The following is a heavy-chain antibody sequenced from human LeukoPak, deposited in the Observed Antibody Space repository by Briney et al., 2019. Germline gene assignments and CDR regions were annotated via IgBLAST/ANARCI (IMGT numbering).Heavy chain of an antibody. CDR2: IYRSGST. CDR1: GYSLSIVYY. D-gene: IGHD2-8*02. V-gene: IGHV4-38-2*01. CDR3: ARHAPGGYWGAFDI. Sequence: SDTVSLTRAVSGYSLSIVYYLGSIRQPPGNGLDWNGRIYRSGSTYSNPSLKSRHTISVDTSKNQFSLKLSSVTAADTAVYYCARHAPGGYWGAFDIWGQGTMVTVSS. J-gene: IGHJ3*02.